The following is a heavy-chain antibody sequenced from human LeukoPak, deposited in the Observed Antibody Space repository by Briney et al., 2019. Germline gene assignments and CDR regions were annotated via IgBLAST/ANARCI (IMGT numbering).Heavy chain of an antibody. Sequence: KASQTLSLTCTVSGGSISSGGYYWSWIRQHPGKGLEWIGYIYYSGSTYYNPSLKSRVTISVDTSKNQFSLKLSSVTAADTAVYYCARGHKNYGSGSYFSWFDPWGQGTLVTVSS. V-gene: IGHV4-31*03. D-gene: IGHD3-10*01. CDR1: GGSISSGGYY. CDR2: IYYSGST. CDR3: ARGHKNYGSGSYFSWFDP. J-gene: IGHJ5*02.